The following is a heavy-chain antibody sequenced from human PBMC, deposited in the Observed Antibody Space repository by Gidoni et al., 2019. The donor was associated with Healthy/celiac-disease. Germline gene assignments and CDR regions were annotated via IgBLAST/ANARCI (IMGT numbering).Heavy chain of an antibody. CDR2: IYSGGST. J-gene: IGHJ4*02. D-gene: IGHD6-13*01. CDR3: ARDVGDSSSWYEGDY. V-gene: IGHV3-66*01. Sequence: EVQLVESGGGLVPPGGSLRLSCAASGFTVSSNYMRGVRQAPGKGLEWVSVIYSGGSTDYADSVKGRFTISRDNSKNTLYLQRNSLRAEDTAVYYCARDVGDSSSWYEGDYWGQGTLVTVSS. CDR1: GFTVSSNY.